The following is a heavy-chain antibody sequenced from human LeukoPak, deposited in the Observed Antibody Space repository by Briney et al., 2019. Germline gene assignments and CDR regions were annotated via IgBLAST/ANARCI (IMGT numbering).Heavy chain of an antibody. V-gene: IGHV1-46*01. CDR1: GGTFRNYA. J-gene: IGHJ5*02. D-gene: IGHD1-26*01. Sequence: ASVKVSCKASGGTFRNYAINWVRQAPGQGLEWMGLINPTGGSTGYAQKFQGRVTMTRDMSTSTDYMELSSLRSEDTAIYYCARDNSVGDNAWWFDPWGQGTLVTVSS. CDR3: ARDNSVGDNAWWFDP. CDR2: INPTGGST.